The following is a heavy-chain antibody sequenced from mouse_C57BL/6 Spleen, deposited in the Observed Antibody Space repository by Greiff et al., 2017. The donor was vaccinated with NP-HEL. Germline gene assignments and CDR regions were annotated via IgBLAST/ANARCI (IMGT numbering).Heavy chain of an antibody. CDR1: GYTFTSYW. V-gene: IGHV1-59*01. CDR3: ATYVSSYGWYFEV. J-gene: IGHJ1*03. D-gene: IGHD1-1*01. CDR2: IDPSDSYT. Sequence: VQLQESGAELVRPGTSVKLSCKASGYTFTSYWLHWVKQRPGQGLEWIGVIDPSDSYTNYHQKFKGKATFTVVTSSSTAYMQSSSLTAEDSAVCYCATYVSSYGWYFEVWGTGTTVTVSS.